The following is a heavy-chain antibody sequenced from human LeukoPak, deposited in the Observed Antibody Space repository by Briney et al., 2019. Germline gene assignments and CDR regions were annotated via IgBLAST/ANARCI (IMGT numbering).Heavy chain of an antibody. Sequence: SETLSLTCAVYGGSFSGYYWSWIRQPPGKGLEWIGEINHSGSTNYNPSLKSRVTISVDTSKNQFSLKLSSVTAADTAVYYCARAITMVRGVPRFDYWGQGTLVTVSP. CDR2: INHSGST. D-gene: IGHD3-10*01. CDR3: ARAITMVRGVPRFDY. V-gene: IGHV4-34*01. CDR1: GGSFSGYY. J-gene: IGHJ4*02.